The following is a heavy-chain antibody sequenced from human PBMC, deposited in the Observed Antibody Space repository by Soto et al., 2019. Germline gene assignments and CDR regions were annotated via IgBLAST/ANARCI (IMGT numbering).Heavy chain of an antibody. J-gene: IGHJ3*02. D-gene: IGHD4-17*01. V-gene: IGHV1-18*01. CDR1: GYTFTSYG. Sequence: ASVKVSCKASGYTFTSYGISWVRQAPGQGLEWMGWISAYNGNTNYAQKLQGRVTMTTDTSTSTAYMELRSLRSDDTAVYYCAGFYGDYGAGAFDIWGQGTMVTVSS. CDR3: AGFYGDYGAGAFDI. CDR2: ISAYNGNT.